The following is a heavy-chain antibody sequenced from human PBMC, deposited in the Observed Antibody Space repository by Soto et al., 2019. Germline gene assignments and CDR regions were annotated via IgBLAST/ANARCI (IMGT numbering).Heavy chain of an antibody. J-gene: IGHJ4*02. D-gene: IGHD6-19*01. CDR2: FSSSSSTI. CDR1: VFTFSSHS. CDR3: ARDSPPGWHFDY. Sequence: EAQLVESGGGLVQPGGPGGPASAPPVFTFSSHSNNWFRRAPGKGLEWILYFSSSSSTIYYADPVQGRFTISRDNARNSLYLQMNSLRDEDTAMYYCARDSPPGWHFDYWGQGALVTVSS. V-gene: IGHV3-48*02.